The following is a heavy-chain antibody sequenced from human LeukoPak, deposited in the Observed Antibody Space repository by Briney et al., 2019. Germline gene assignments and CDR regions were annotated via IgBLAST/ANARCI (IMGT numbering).Heavy chain of an antibody. CDR1: GFTFSSFV. D-gene: IGHD3-22*01. CDR2: ISDDGNNK. Sequence: PGRSLRLSCETSGFTFSSFVMHWVRQAPGKGLEWVALISDDGNNKFHADSVQGRFTISRDNFKNTLFLEMNSLRTDDTAMYYCARDSRGDDSRGYRFDYWSQGTLVTVSS. CDR3: ARDSRGDDSRGYRFDY. J-gene: IGHJ4*02. V-gene: IGHV3-30-3*01.